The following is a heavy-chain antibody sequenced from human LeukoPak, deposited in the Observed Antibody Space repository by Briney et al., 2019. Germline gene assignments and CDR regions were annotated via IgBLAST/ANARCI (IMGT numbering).Heavy chain of an antibody. V-gene: IGHV3-23*01. D-gene: IGHD3-9*01. CDR1: GFTFSSYA. CDR2: ISGSGGST. J-gene: IGHJ6*02. CDR3: AKAPAYDILTGYYRDYYYYGMDV. Sequence: GGSLRLSCAASGFTFSSYAMSWVRQAPEKGLEWVSAISGSGGSTYYADSVKGRFTISRDNSKNTLYLQMNSLRAEDTAVYYCAKAPAYDILTGYYRDYYYYGMDVWGQGTTVTVSS.